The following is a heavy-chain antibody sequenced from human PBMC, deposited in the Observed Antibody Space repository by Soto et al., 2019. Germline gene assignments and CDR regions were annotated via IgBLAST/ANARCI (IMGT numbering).Heavy chain of an antibody. CDR1: GFTFSSYS. D-gene: IGHD6-6*01. Sequence: PWGSLRLSCSASGFTFSSYSMNWVRQAPGKGLEWVSSISSSSSYIYYADSVKGRFTISRDNAKNSLYLQMNSLRAEDTAVYYCARAIAARSDKYYFDYWGQGTLVTVSS. CDR3: ARAIAARSDKYYFDY. J-gene: IGHJ4*02. CDR2: ISSSSSYI. V-gene: IGHV3-21*01.